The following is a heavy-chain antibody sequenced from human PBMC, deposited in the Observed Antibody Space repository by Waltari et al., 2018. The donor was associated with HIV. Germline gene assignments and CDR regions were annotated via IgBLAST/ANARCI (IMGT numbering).Heavy chain of an antibody. J-gene: IGHJ4*02. Sequence: VQRVKCGAWGRKAGASGKGACTASSVPFPAYYLPWVRRASGQGLEGMGWNNPKWGDRHFAQNFQSRINMTKDQTIKTAYLEPSRLQADDTAVYYCARDWCQLPCGGYFFDDWGQGTLVTVSS. V-gene: IGHV1-2*02. CDR1: SVPFPAYY. CDR2: NNPKWGDR. D-gene: IGHD1-26*01. CDR3: ARDWCQLPCGGYFFDD.